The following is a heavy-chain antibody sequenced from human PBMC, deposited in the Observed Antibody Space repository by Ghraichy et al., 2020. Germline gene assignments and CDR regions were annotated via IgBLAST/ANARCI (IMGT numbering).Heavy chain of an antibody. Sequence: GGSLRLSCAASGFTFSSYGVHWVRQAPGTGLEWVALISYDGSNKYYADSVKGRFTTSRDNSKSTLYLQMNSLRAEDTAGYYCAKQGPLADTFDIWGQGTMVTVSS. D-gene: IGHD1-1*01. V-gene: IGHV3-30*18. CDR2: ISYDGSNK. J-gene: IGHJ3*02. CDR1: GFTFSSYG. CDR3: AKQGPLADTFDI.